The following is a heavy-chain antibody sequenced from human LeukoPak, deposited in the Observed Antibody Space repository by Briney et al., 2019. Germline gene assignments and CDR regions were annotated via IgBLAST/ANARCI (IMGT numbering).Heavy chain of an antibody. CDR3: AKDRAYYDILTGYYTFDY. CDR1: GYTFTSYG. V-gene: IGHV1-18*01. J-gene: IGHJ4*02. D-gene: IGHD3-9*01. CDR2: ISAYNGNT. Sequence: ASVKVSCKASGYTFTSYGISWVRQAPGQGLEWMGWISAYNGNTNYAQKVQGRVNMTTDTSTSTAYRELRSLRSDDTAVYYCAKDRAYYDILTGYYTFDYWGQGTLVTVSS.